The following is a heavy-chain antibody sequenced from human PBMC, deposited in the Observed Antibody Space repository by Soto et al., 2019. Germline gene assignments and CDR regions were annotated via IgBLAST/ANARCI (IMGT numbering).Heavy chain of an antibody. J-gene: IGHJ5*01. CDR3: AKDRRAGGNSAFYFDF. Sequence: VGSLRLSCAASGFKFSSYAMSWVRQAPGKGLEWVSLISATGGGTYYADSVKGRFTISRDNSDNTLYLQVHSLRAGDTAVYYCAKDRRAGGNSAFYFDFWGQGAQVTVSS. D-gene: IGHD3-16*01. CDR1: GFKFSSYA. CDR2: ISATGGGT. V-gene: IGHV3-23*01.